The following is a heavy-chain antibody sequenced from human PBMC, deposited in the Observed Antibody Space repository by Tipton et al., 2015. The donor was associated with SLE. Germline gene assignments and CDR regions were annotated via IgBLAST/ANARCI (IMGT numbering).Heavy chain of an antibody. CDR2: IYYSGST. Sequence: TLSLTCTVSGGSISDSTYYWSWIRQPPGKGLEGIGYIYYSGSTNYNPSLKSRVTISVDTSKNQFSLKLSSVTAADTAVYYCARVAFCSCCVMVVWGKGTAVTVSS. V-gene: IGHV4-61*01. CDR3: ARVAFCSCCVMVV. CDR1: GGSISDSTYY. J-gene: IGHJ6*03. D-gene: IGHD2-15*01.